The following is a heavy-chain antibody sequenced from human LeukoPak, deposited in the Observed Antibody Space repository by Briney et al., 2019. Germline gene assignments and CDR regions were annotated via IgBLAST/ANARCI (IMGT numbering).Heavy chain of an antibody. J-gene: IGHJ4*02. CDR2: IYYSGST. Sequence: TSETLSLTCAVYGGSFSGYYWSWIRQHPGKGLEWIGYIYYSGSTYYNPSLKSRVTISVDTSKNQFSLKLSSVTAADTAVYYCATTGYSYGTFDYWGQGTLVTVSS. CDR3: ATTGYSYGTFDY. D-gene: IGHD5-18*01. V-gene: IGHV4-31*11. CDR1: GGSFSGYY.